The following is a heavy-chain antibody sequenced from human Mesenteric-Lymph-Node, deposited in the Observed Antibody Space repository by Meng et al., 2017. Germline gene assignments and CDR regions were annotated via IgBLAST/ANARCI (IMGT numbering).Heavy chain of an antibody. J-gene: IGHJ4*02. V-gene: IGHV4-4*02. Sequence: ELQVSGAALVKPSGALFIACAVSGGYSISSNWWSWVRQTPAKGLEWIGEIFHSGSTNYNPSLKSRVTISVDNSYIHFSLQVTSVTAADTTTYYCARFDISSIGRGDYWGQGTLVTVSS. CDR1: GGYSISSNW. D-gene: IGHD3-16*01. CDR2: IFHSGST. CDR3: ARFDISSIGRGDY.